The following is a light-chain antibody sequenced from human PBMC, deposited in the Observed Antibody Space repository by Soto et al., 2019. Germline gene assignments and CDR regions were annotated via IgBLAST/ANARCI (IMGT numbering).Light chain of an antibody. CDR3: SSYAGSNNLV. CDR2: EVS. V-gene: IGLV2-8*01. J-gene: IGLJ3*02. Sequence: QSVLTQPPSASGSPGQSVTISCTGTSSDVGGYNYVSWYQQHPGKAPKLMIYEVSERPSGVSDRFSGSKSGNTASLTVSGLQADDEADYYCSSYAGSNNLVFGGGTKLTVL. CDR1: SSDVGGYNY.